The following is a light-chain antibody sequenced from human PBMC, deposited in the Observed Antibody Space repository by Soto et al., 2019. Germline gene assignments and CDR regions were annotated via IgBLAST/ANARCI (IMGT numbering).Light chain of an antibody. CDR3: QKYSSVPV. CDR1: QDIRNF. CDR2: AAS. Sequence: DIKMTQSPTSLSAYVGDRVTITCRASQDIRNFVAWYQQKPGKAPKLLIYAASTLQSGVPSRFSGSGSGTDFTLTINSLQPEDVATYSGQKYSSVPVFGPGTKVEIK. V-gene: IGKV1-27*01. J-gene: IGKJ3*01.